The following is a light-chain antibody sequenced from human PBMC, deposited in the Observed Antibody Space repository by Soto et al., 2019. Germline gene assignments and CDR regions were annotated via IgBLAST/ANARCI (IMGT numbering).Light chain of an antibody. V-gene: IGKV3-20*01. Sequence: EIVLTQSPGTLSLSPGERATLSCRASQSVHTFLVWYQQKPGQAPRLLIYGAFNRATGIPDRFSGSGSGTDFSLTISRLEPEDSAVYNCQQYGASPLTFGGGTKLEIK. CDR2: GAF. CDR3: QQYGASPLT. CDR1: QSVHTF. J-gene: IGKJ4*01.